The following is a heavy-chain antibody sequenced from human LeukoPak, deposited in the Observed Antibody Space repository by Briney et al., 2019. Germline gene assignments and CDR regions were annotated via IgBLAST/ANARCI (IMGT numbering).Heavy chain of an antibody. CDR3: ARHWVSEPELIDY. CDR1: GGSISSGDYY. V-gene: IGHV4-39*01. Sequence: SETLSLTCTVSGGSISSGDYYWAWIRQPPGKGLEWIGTIHYSGRTYYNPSLKSRVTISVDTSKNQFSLKLSSVTAADTAVYYCARHWVSEPELIDYWGQGTLVTVSS. CDR2: IHYSGRT. D-gene: IGHD1-14*01. J-gene: IGHJ4*02.